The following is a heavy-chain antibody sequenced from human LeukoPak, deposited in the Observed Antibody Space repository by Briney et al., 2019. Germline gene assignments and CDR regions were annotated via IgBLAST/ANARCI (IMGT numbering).Heavy chain of an antibody. D-gene: IGHD6-13*01. CDR2: IYSGGST. J-gene: IGHJ6*02. V-gene: IGHV3-53*04. CDR1: GFTVSSNY. Sequence: TGGSLRLSCAASGFTVSSNYMSWVRQAPGKGLEWVSVIYSGGSTYYADSVKGRFTISRHNSKNTLYLQMNSLRAEDTAVYYCARQRGGGGSSSWSYGMDVWGQGTTVTVSS. CDR3: ARQRGGGGSSSWSYGMDV.